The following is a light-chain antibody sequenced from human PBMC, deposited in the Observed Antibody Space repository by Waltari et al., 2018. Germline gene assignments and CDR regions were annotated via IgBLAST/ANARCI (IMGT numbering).Light chain of an antibody. CDR1: QSVSSGF. CDR2: LTS. Sequence: EIVLTQSPGTLSLSPVERATPSCRASQSVSSGFVAWYQQKPGPSPRLLIYLTSNRATGIPDRFSGSGSGTDFTLTISRLEPEDFAMYYCHQYGASPLTFGGGTKVEIK. V-gene: IGKV3-20*01. CDR3: HQYGASPLT. J-gene: IGKJ4*01.